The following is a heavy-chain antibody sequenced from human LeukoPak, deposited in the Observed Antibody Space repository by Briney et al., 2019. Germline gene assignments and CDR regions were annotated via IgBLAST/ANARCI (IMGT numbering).Heavy chain of an antibody. CDR1: GFTFSSYC. Sequence: GGSLRLSRAASGFTFSSYCMNWVRQAPGKGLEWVSYVSDSSSTSTKSYAASVKGRFTISRDNARNSLYLQMNSLRVEDTAVYYCARDRDSGTYRGAFDYWGQGILVTVSS. D-gene: IGHD1-26*01. CDR2: VSDSSSTSTK. J-gene: IGHJ4*02. V-gene: IGHV3-48*01. CDR3: ARDRDSGTYRGAFDY.